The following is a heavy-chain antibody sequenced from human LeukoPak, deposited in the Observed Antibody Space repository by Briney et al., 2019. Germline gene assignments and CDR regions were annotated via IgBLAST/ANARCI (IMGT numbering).Heavy chain of an antibody. J-gene: IGHJ4*02. V-gene: IGHV1-18*01. CDR1: GYTFTSYG. CDR2: ISAYNGNT. Sequence: ASVKVSCKASGYTFTSYGINWVRQAPGQGLEWMGWISAYNGNTNYVQKLQDRVTMTTDTSTSTAYMELRSLRSDDTAVYYCARALLGYHYDSSGRNFDYWGQGTLVTVSS. CDR3: ARALLGYHYDSSGRNFDY. D-gene: IGHD3-22*01.